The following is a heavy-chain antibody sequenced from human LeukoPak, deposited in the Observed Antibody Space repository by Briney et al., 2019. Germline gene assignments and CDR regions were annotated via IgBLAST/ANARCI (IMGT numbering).Heavy chain of an antibody. CDR2: INSDGSST. CDR3: ARVSGSGTGFAD. J-gene: IGHJ4*02. V-gene: IGHV3-74*01. CDR1: GFTFKNYW. Sequence: GGSLRLSCAASGFTFKNYWMHWVRQAPGKGLVWVSRINSDGSSTNYADSVKGRFTISRDNAKNTLYLQMNSLRAEDTAVYYCARVSGSGTGFADWSQGTLVTVSS. D-gene: IGHD1-1*01.